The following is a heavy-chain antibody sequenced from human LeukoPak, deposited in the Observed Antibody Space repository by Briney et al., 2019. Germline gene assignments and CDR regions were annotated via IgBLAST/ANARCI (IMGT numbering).Heavy chain of an antibody. CDR2: ISGGSSTI. J-gene: IGHJ3*02. D-gene: IGHD2-15*01. V-gene: IGHV3-48*02. CDR1: GFTFTSYN. CDR3: ARDSVSFPHDAFDI. Sequence: ARGSLRLSCAVSGFTFTSYNMNWVRQAPGKGLEWIAYISGGSSTIFYADSVKGRFTISRDNGKNSLYLQMNSLRDEDTAVYYCARDSVSFPHDAFDIWGQGTGVAVSS.